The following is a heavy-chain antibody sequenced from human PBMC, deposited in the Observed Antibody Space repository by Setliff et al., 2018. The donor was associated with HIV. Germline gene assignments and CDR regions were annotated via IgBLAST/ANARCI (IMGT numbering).Heavy chain of an antibody. CDR3: ARGGYSYGLY. J-gene: IGHJ4*02. V-gene: IGHV4-38-2*01. Sequence: LSETLSLTCAVSGYSISSGYYWGWIRQPPGKGLEWIGSIYHSGSTYYNPSLKSRVTISIDTSKNQFSLKLSSVTAADTAVYYCARGGYSYGLYWGQGTLVTVSS. D-gene: IGHD5-18*01. CDR1: GYSISSGYY. CDR2: IYHSGST.